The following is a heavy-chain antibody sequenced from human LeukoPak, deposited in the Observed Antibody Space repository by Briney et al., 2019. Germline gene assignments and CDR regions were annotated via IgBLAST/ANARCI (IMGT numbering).Heavy chain of an antibody. CDR3: AKDTESGYSYGPAFDY. D-gene: IGHD5-18*01. V-gene: IGHV3-74*01. J-gene: IGHJ4*02. CDR2: LNSDGSTT. Sequence: GGSLRLSCAASGFTFRKYPMHWVRQAPGKGLVWVSRLNSDGSTTNYADSVKGRFTISRDNAKNSLYLQMDSLRAEDTALYYCAKDTESGYSYGPAFDYWGQGTLVTVSS. CDR1: GFTFRKYP.